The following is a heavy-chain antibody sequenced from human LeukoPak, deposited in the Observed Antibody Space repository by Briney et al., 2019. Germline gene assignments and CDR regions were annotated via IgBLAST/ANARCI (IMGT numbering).Heavy chain of an antibody. J-gene: IGHJ4*02. CDR2: IYHSGST. CDR3: ARVRYSSSWDFDY. D-gene: IGHD6-13*01. V-gene: IGHV4-4*02. Sequence: SETLSLTCAVSGGSISSSNWWSWVRQPPGKGLEWIGEIYHSGSTNYNPSLKSRVTISVDKSKNQFSLKLSSVTAADTAVYYCARVRYSSSWDFDYWGQGTLVTVSS. CDR1: GGSISSSNW.